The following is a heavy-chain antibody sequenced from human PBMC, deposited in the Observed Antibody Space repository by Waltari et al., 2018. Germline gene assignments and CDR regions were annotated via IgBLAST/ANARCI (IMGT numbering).Heavy chain of an antibody. CDR2: INHSGST. CDR3: ASRKLRGRATLDP. J-gene: IGHJ5*02. Sequence: QVQLQQWGAGLLKPSETLSLTCAVYGGSFSGYYWSWIRQPPGKGLEWIGEINHSGSTNYNPSLKSRVTISVDTSKNQFSLKLSSVTAADTAVYYCASRKLRGRATLDPWGQGTLVTVSS. CDR1: GGSFSGYY. V-gene: IGHV4-34*01. D-gene: IGHD3-16*01.